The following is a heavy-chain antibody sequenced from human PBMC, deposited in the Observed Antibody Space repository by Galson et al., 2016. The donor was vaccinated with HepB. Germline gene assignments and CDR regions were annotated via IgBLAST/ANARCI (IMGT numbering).Heavy chain of an antibody. J-gene: IGHJ4*02. V-gene: IGHV3-21*01. CDR2: ISDSSTHI. CDR3: AIFCSSTICYAPTSFDD. CDR1: GFTFSHYT. Sequence: SLRLSCAASGFTFSHYTMSWVRQAPGKGPAWVSSISDSSTHIYYADSVKGRFTISRDNAKNSLYLQMNSLRAEDTAVYYCAIFCSSTICYAPTSFDDWGQGTLVTVSS. D-gene: IGHD2-2*01.